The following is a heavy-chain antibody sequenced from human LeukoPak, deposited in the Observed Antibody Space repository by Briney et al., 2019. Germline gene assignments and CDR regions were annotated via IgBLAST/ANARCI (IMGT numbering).Heavy chain of an antibody. CDR1: GFTFSSYA. D-gene: IGHD3-10*01. V-gene: IGHV3-30-3*01. CDR3: ARKGYYYGSGSYYIPQRPPFDY. J-gene: IGHJ4*02. Sequence: GGSLRLSCAASGFTFSSYAMHWVRQAPGKGLEWVAVISCDGSNKYYADSVKGRFTISRDNSKDTLYLQMNSLRAEDTAVYYCARKGYYYGSGSYYIPQRPPFDYWGQGTLVTVSS. CDR2: ISCDGSNK.